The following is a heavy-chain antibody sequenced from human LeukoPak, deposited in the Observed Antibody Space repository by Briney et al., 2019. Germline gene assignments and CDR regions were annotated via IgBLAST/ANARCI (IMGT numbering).Heavy chain of an antibody. CDR3: ARTGYCSSASCSVVKQWLVRVYFDY. D-gene: IGHD2-2*01. J-gene: IGHJ4*02. V-gene: IGHV1-3*01. CDR2: INAGNGNT. Sequence: ASVKVSCKASGYTFTSYAMHWVRQAPGQGLEWMGWINAGNGNTKYSQKFQGRVTITRDTSASTAYMELSSLRSEDTAVYYCARTGYCSSASCSVVKQWLVRVYFDYWGQGTLVTVSS. CDR1: GYTFTSYA.